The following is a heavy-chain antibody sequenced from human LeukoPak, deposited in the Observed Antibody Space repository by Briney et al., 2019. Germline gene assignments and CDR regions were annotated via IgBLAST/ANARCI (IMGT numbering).Heavy chain of an antibody. J-gene: IGHJ4*02. CDR1: GGSISSSPYY. CDR3: ARHASVDGNWPRPLDY. Sequence: SETLSLTCTVSGGSISSSPYYWGWIRQPPGKGLEWIGNIYYSGSTYYNPSLKTRVTISVDTSKNQFSLKLTSVTAPDTAVYYCARHASVDGNWPRPLDYWGQGSLVTVSS. CDR2: IYYSGST. V-gene: IGHV4-39*01. D-gene: IGHD6-19*01.